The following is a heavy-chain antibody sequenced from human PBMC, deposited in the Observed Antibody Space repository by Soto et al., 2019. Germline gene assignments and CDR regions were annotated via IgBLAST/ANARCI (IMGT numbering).Heavy chain of an antibody. Sequence: QVQLVQSGAEVKKPGSSVKVSCKASGGTFSSYTINWVRQAPGQGLEWMGRIIPTLGIPNYAQKFQGRVTITADKSTSTAYMELSSLRSEDTAVYYCVAVAADYYYYGMDVWGQGTTVTVSS. CDR1: GGTFSSYT. D-gene: IGHD6-19*01. CDR2: IIPTLGIP. CDR3: VAVAADYYYYGMDV. J-gene: IGHJ6*02. V-gene: IGHV1-69*02.